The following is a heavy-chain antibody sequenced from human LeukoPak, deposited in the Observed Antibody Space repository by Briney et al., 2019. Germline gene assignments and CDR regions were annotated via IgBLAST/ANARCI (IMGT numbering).Heavy chain of an antibody. CDR1: GFTFSSSG. CDR2: IWYDGSNK. V-gene: IGHV3-33*06. Sequence: GSLRLSCAASGFTFSSSGLHWVRQAPGKGLEWVAGIWYDGSNKDNADAVRGRFTISRDNSKNMLYLEMNSLRPEDTAIYYCAKDGPGYFGSWGQGTLVTVSS. J-gene: IGHJ4*02. CDR3: AKDGPGYFGS.